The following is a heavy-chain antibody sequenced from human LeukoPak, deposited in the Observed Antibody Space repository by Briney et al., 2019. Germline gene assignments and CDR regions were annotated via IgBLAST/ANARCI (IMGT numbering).Heavy chain of an antibody. V-gene: IGHV4-59*13. CDR2: IYYSGST. D-gene: IGHD2-15*01. CDR3: ARDGPHGPGYCSGGSCYEMGSFDP. CDR1: GGSISSYY. Sequence: SETLSLTRTVSGGSISSYYWSWIRQPPGKGLEWIGYIYYSGSTNYNPSLKSRVTISVDTSKNQFSLKLSSVTAADTAVYYCARDGPHGPGYCSGGSCYEMGSFDPWGQGTLVTVSS. J-gene: IGHJ5*02.